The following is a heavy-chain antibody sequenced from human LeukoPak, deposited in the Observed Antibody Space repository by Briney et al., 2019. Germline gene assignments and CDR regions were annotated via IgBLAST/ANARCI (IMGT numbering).Heavy chain of an antibody. V-gene: IGHV1-46*01. CDR1: VYTFTSYY. J-gene: IGHJ4*02. D-gene: IGHD6-19*01. Sequence: VSVRVSRKASVYTFTSYYMHLLRQAPAQRREWIGIINPSGGSTSYAQKFQGRVTMTRDTSTSTVYMELGSLRSEDTAVYYCARCGSGWYREYDYWGQGTLVTVSS. CDR3: ARCGSGWYREYDY. CDR2: INPSGGST.